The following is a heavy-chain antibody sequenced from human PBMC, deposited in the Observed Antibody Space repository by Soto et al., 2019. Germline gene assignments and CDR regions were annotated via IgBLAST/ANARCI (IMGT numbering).Heavy chain of an antibody. CDR3: ARSDGYHFNWLDS. CDR2: MNPNSNNT. Sequence: QVQLVQSGAEVKTPGASVKVSCKASGYTFASYDMNWVRQAPGQGLEWMGRMNPNSNNTGYAQKFQGRLTMTRDIALSIAHMELSSLRNEDTAVYYCARSDGYHFNWLDSWGQGTLVTVSA. D-gene: IGHD2-21*01. J-gene: IGHJ5*01. V-gene: IGHV1-8*01. CDR1: GYTFASYD.